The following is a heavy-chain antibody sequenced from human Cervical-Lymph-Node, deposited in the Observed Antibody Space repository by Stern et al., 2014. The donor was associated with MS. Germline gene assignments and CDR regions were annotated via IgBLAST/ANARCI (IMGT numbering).Heavy chain of an antibody. V-gene: IGHV3-21*01. J-gene: IGHJ4*02. D-gene: IGHD3-16*01. CDR1: GFTFSTQT. Sequence: EDQLVESGGGLVKPGGSLRLSCAASGFTFSTQTVSWVRQAPGKGLEWVSSISSSSTYIYYADSVKGRFTISRDNARNSLYLQMNSLRVDDSAVYYCLRDGGDYWGQGTLVTVSS. CDR2: ISSSSTYI. CDR3: LRDGGDY.